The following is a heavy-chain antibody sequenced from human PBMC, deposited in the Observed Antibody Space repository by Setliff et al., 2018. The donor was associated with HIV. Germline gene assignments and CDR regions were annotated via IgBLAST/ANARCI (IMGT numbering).Heavy chain of an antibody. J-gene: IGHJ6*02. CDR1: GGSFSGHY. D-gene: IGHD5-18*01. CDR3: ARGLRLDTARVKVYYYYYGLDV. CDR2: LDHAGGT. V-gene: IGHV4-34*01. Sequence: SETLSLTCAVYGGSFSGHYWSWIRQPPGKGLEWVGELDHAGGTNYNPSLKSRVTISGDTSKNQISLKLSSVTAADTAVYYCARGLRLDTARVKVYYYYYGLDVWGQGTTVTVSS.